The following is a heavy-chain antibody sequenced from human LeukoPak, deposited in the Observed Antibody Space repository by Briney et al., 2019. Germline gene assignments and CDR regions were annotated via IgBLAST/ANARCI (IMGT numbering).Heavy chain of an antibody. CDR2: ISGSGGST. CDR1: GFTFSSYA. J-gene: IGHJ4*02. Sequence: GGSLRLSCAASGFTFSSYAMSWVRQAPGKGLEWVSAISGSGGSTYYADSVKGRFTISRDNSKNTLYLQMKSLRAEDTAVYYCAKTRRTYYYDSSGWGFDYWGQGTLVTVSS. D-gene: IGHD3-22*01. V-gene: IGHV3-23*01. CDR3: AKTRRTYYYDSSGWGFDY.